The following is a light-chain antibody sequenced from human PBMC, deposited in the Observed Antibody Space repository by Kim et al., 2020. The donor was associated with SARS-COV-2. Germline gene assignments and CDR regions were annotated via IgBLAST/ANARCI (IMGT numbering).Light chain of an antibody. J-gene: IGKJ2*03. CDR2: DAS. Sequence: LSAGERATLSCRANQRISSNYLAWYQHKPGQSPRLLIHDASNRATGIPDRFSGSGSGTDFTLTISRLEPEDFAVYYCHQYIRSPYSFGQGTKLAI. CDR1: QRISSNY. V-gene: IGKV3-20*01. CDR3: HQYIRSPYS.